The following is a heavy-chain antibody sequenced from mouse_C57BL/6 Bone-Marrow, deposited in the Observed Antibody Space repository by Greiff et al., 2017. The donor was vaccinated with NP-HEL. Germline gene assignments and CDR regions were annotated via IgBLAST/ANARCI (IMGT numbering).Heavy chain of an antibody. CDR1: GYTFPSYG. CDR3: ARFYDGYWGAMYY. J-gene: IGHJ4*01. CDR2: IYIGNGYT. D-gene: IGHD2-3*01. Sequence: EVQLQQSGAELVRPGSSVRMSCKTSGYTFPSYGINWVNHRPGNRLEWIGYIYIGNGYTEYNAKFKGRATLTSDTSSSTAYMQLSSLTSEDAAIYFCARFYDGYWGAMYYWGQGTSVTVSS. V-gene: IGHV1-58*01.